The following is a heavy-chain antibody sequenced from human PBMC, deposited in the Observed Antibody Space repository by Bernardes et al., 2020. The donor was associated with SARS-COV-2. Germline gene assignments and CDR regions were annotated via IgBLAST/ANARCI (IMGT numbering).Heavy chain of an antibody. D-gene: IGHD2-2*02. V-gene: IGHV4-34*01. J-gene: IGHJ4*02. CDR2: INHSGST. Sequence: SETLSLTCAVYGGSFSGYYWSWIRQPPGKGLEWIGEINHSGSTNYNPSLKSRVTISVDTSKNQFSLKLSSVTAADTAVYYCARCHGIISSTSCYIDYWGQGTLVTVSS. CDR3: ARCHGIISSTSCYIDY. CDR1: GGSFSGYY.